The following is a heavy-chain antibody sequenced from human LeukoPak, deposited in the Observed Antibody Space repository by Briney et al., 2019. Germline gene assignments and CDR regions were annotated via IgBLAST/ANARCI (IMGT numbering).Heavy chain of an antibody. CDR1: GGSISSYY. D-gene: IGHD1-26*01. CDR2: IYYSGST. J-gene: IGHJ4*02. V-gene: IGHV4-59*12. Sequence: SETLSLTCTVSGGSISSYYWSWIRQPPGKGLEWIGYIYYSGSTYYNPSLKSRVTISVDTSKNQFSLKLSSVTAADTAVYYCARGGKSVGAYDYWGQGTLVTVSS. CDR3: ARGGKSVGAYDY.